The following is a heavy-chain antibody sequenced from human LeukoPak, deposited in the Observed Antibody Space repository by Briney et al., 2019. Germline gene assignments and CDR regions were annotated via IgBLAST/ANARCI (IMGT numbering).Heavy chain of an antibody. CDR3: ARDSSLGGGGYNPFDY. CDR2: ICGTSDTT. CDR1: GFTFSNFA. V-gene: IGHV3-23*01. D-gene: IGHD5-12*01. Sequence: GGSLRLSCAASGFTFSNFAMSWVRQAPGKGLEWVSTICGTSDTTYYADSVKGRFTISRVNSKNTLSLQMNSLRAEDTAVYYCARDSSLGGGGYNPFDYWGQGTLVTVSS. J-gene: IGHJ4*02.